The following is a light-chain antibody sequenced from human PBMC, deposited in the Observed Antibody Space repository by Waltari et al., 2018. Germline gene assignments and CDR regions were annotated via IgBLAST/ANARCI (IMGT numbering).Light chain of an antibody. J-gene: IGKJ4*01. Sequence: EIALTQSPGTLSLSPGERATLSCRASQSVTSSFLAWYQQKPGQAPRLLIFGASSRAACIPDRFSGSGSGTDFTLTISRLEPEDFAVYYCQQYDSSPLTFGGGTKVEI. CDR3: QQYDSSPLT. CDR1: QSVTSSF. CDR2: GAS. V-gene: IGKV3-20*01.